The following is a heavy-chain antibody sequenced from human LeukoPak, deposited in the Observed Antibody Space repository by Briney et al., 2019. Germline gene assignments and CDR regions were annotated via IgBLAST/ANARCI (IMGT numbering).Heavy chain of an antibody. Sequence: PSETLSLTCSVSGDSISIYYWNWIRQPPGKGLEWIGYIDHTGSTNYNPSLKSRVTISVDTSKNQFSLKLSSVTAADTAVYYCARELRYFDWSNWFDPWGQGTLVTVSS. CDR3: ARELRYFDWSNWFDP. CDR2: IDHTGST. V-gene: IGHV4-59*08. J-gene: IGHJ5*02. D-gene: IGHD3-9*01. CDR1: GDSISIYY.